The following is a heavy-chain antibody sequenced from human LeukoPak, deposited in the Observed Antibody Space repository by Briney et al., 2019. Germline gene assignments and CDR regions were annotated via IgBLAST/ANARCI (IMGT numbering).Heavy chain of an antibody. CDR3: AKGLGYYGSSGPGLEDAFDI. V-gene: IGHV3-9*01. CDR1: GFTFDDYA. J-gene: IGHJ3*02. Sequence: PGGSLRLSCAASGFTFDDYAMHWGRQAPGKGLEWVSGISWNSGSIGYADSVKGRFTISRDNAKNSLYLQMNSLRAEDTALYYCAKGLGYYGSSGPGLEDAFDIWGQGTMVTVSS. D-gene: IGHD3-22*01. CDR2: ISWNSGSI.